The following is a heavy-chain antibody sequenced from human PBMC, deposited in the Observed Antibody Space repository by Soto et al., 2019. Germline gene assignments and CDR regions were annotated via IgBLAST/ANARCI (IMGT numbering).Heavy chain of an antibody. CDR1: GFTFSNAW. V-gene: IGHV3-15*07. CDR2: IKSKTDGGTT. J-gene: IGHJ4*02. CDR3: TTPLCTNGVCYTVY. Sequence: GGSLRLSCAASGFTFSNAWMNWVRQAPGKGLEWVGRIKSKTDGGTTDYAAPVKGRFTISRDDSKNTLYLQMNSLETEDTAVYYCTTPLCTNGVCYTVYWGQGTLVTVSS. D-gene: IGHD2-8*01.